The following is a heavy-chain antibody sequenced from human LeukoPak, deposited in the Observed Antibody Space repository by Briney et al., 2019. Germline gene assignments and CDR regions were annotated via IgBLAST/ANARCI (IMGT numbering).Heavy chain of an antibody. D-gene: IGHD3-9*01. CDR2: IYTSGST. V-gene: IGHV4-61*02. J-gene: IGHJ4*02. CDR3: ARVSVDWSPSPFFDY. CDR1: GGSISSGSYY. Sequence: PSETLSPTCTVSGGSISSGSYYWSWIRQPAGKGLEWIGRIYTSGSTNYNPSLKSRVTISVDTSKNQFSLKLSSVTAADTAVYYCARVSVDWSPSPFFDYWGQGTLVTVSS.